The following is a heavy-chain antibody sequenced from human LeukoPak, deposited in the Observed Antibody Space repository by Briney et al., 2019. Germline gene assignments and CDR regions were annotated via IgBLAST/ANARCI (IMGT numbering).Heavy chain of an antibody. CDR3: ARDVSFLGYYFDY. Sequence: GASVKVSCKASGGTFSSYAISWVRQAPGQGLEWMGRIIPIFGTANYAQKFQGRVTITTDESTSTAYMELSSLRSEDTAVYYCARDVSFLGYYFDYWGQGTLVTVSS. CDR1: GGTFSSYA. D-gene: IGHD2/OR15-2a*01. J-gene: IGHJ4*02. CDR2: IIPIFGTA. V-gene: IGHV1-69*05.